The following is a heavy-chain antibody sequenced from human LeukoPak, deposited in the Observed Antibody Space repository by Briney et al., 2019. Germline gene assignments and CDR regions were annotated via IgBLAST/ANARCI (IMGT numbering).Heavy chain of an antibody. D-gene: IGHD5-24*01. Sequence: SETLSLTCTVSGGSISSSSYYWGWIRQPPGKGLEWIGSIYYSGSTYYNPSLKSRVTISVDTSKNQFSLKLSSVTAADTAVYYCARNRQDMAGARGFDYWGQGTLVTVSS. V-gene: IGHV4-39*01. J-gene: IGHJ4*02. CDR2: IYYSGST. CDR3: ARNRQDMAGARGFDY. CDR1: GGSISSSSYY.